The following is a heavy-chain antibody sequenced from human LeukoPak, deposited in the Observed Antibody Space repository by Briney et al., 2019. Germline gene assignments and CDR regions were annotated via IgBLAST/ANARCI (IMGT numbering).Heavy chain of an antibody. CDR1: GYTFTSYD. V-gene: IGHV1-8*01. D-gene: IGHD6-19*01. Sequence: ASVKVSRKASGYTFTSYDIKWVRQATGQELESMGWMNPNSGNTGYAQKFQGRVTMTRNTSISTAYMELSSLRSEDTAVYYCARTHLGPRRSYSSGWKSYYMDVWGKGTTVTVSS. J-gene: IGHJ6*03. CDR2: MNPNSGNT. CDR3: ARTHLGPRRSYSSGWKSYYMDV.